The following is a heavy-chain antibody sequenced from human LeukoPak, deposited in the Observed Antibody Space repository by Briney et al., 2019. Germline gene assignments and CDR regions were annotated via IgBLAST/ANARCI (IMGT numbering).Heavy chain of an antibody. CDR1: EFTFSSYN. CDR2: ISSSSNYI. V-gene: IGHV3-21*01. CDR3: ARGYYYGLDV. J-gene: IGHJ6*04. D-gene: IGHD1-14*01. Sequence: GGSLRLSCTASEFTFSSYNMNWVRQAPGKGLEWVSSISSSSNYIYYADSVKGRFTISRDNAKNSLFLQMNSLSVEDTAVYYCARGYYYGLDVWGKGTTVTVSS.